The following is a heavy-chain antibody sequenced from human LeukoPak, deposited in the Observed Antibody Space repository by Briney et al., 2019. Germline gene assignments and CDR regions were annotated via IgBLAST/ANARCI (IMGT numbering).Heavy chain of an antibody. J-gene: IGHJ4*02. CDR1: EFTFSSYG. CDR3: AKDWWGVSSGLGS. V-gene: IGHV3-30*18. Sequence: GGSLRLSCADSEFTFSSYGMHWGRQAPGKGLEWVAVISYDASDKYYADSVKGRFTVSRDNSKNTLYLQMDSLRPDDTAVYYCAKDWWGVSSGLGSWGQGTLVTVSS. CDR2: ISYDASDK. D-gene: IGHD3-16*02.